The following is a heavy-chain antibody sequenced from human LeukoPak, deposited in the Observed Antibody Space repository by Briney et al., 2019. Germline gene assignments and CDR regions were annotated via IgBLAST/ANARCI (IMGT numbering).Heavy chain of an antibody. CDR2: IKQDGSEK. V-gene: IGHV3-7*01. J-gene: IGHJ4*02. CDR1: GFTFSSYW. D-gene: IGHD2-2*01. CDR3: ATSAADIVVVPAAKEWTYFDY. Sequence: GGSLRLSCAASGFTFSSYWMSWVRQAPGKGLEWVANIKQDGSEKYYVDSVKGRFTISRDNAKNSLYLQMNSLRAEDTAVYYCATSAADIVVVPAAKEWTYFDYWGQGTLVTGSS.